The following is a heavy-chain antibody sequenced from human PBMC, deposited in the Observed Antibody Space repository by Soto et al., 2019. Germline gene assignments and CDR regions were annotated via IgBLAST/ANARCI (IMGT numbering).Heavy chain of an antibody. V-gene: IGHV3-23*01. D-gene: IGHD2-15*01. CDR3: AKGGDIVVVVAATTINYFDY. Sequence: EVQLLESGGGLVQPGGSLRLSCAASGFTFSSYAMSWVRQAPGKGLEWFSAISGSVGSTYYADSVKGRFTISRDNSKNTLYLQMNSLRAEDTAVYYCAKGGDIVVVVAATTINYFDYWGQGTLVTVSS. CDR1: GFTFSSYA. CDR2: ISGSVGST. J-gene: IGHJ4*02.